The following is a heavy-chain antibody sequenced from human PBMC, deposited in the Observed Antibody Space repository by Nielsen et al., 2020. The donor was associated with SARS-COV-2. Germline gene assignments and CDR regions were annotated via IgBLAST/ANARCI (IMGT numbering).Heavy chain of an antibody. Sequence: SETLSLTCTVSGGSISSSPYYWGWMRQPPGKGLEWIVSIYQSGSTYYNPSLKSRVTISGDTSKNQFSLKLNSVTAADTAVYYCVRGGSYYDYWGQGSLVTVSS. CDR1: GGSISSSPYY. CDR2: IYQSGST. CDR3: VRGGSYYDY. D-gene: IGHD3-16*01. J-gene: IGHJ4*02. V-gene: IGHV4-39*07.